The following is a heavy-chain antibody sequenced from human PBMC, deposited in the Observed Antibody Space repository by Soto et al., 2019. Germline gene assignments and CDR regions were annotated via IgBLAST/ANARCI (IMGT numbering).Heavy chain of an antibody. D-gene: IGHD6-19*01. Sequence: QVQLVQSGPEMKKPGASVKVSCKGSGFIFTNYGFNWVRQAPGQGLEWVGWVSAANGYTRSAQKCQDRLIMTTDSSTNTAYMELRGLGPDDTALYSCAKGRSIAVPEGSWGQGTLVTVSS. CDR1: GFIFTNYG. J-gene: IGHJ5*02. CDR3: AKGRSIAVPEGS. V-gene: IGHV1-18*01. CDR2: VSAANGYT.